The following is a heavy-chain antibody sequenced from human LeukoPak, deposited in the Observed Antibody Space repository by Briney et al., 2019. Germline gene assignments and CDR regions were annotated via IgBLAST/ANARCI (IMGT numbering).Heavy chain of an antibody. Sequence: GVSVKVSCKASGGTFSSYAISWVRQAPGQGLEWMGGIIPIFGTANYAQKFQGRVTITTDESTSTAYMELSSLRSEDTAVYYCARGLLNGTYFDYWGQGTLVTVSS. CDR3: ARGLLNGTYFDY. CDR1: GGTFSSYA. J-gene: IGHJ4*02. V-gene: IGHV1-69*05. CDR2: IIPIFGTA. D-gene: IGHD1-26*01.